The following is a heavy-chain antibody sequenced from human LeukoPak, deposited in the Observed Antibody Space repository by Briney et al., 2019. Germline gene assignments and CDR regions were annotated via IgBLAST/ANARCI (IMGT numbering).Heavy chain of an antibody. CDR1: DDSVHTYY. V-gene: IGHV4-59*02. Sequence: KPSGTLPLTCIGSDDSVHTYYCSWIRQAPGKGLEWIGYIYNRGSTKYNPSLKSRATISVDTSKNQFSLKLTSVTAADTAVYYCAMSNTVRRPFFDPWGQGTLVTVSS. J-gene: IGHJ5*02. CDR3: AMSNTVRRPFFDP. CDR2: IYNRGST. D-gene: IGHD4-11*01.